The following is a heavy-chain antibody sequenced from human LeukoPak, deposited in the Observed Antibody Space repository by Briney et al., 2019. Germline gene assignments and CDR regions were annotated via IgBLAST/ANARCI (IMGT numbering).Heavy chain of an antibody. V-gene: IGHV1-2*02. CDR3: ARPVSAPAYDAFDI. J-gene: IGHJ3*02. Sequence: ASVKVSCKASGYTFTGYYMHWVRQAPGQGLEWMGWINPNSGGTNYAQKFQGRVTMTRDTSISTAYMELSRLRSDDTAVYYCARPVSAPAYDAFDIWGQGTMVTVSS. CDR1: GYTFTGYY. CDR2: INPNSGGT. D-gene: IGHD6-13*01.